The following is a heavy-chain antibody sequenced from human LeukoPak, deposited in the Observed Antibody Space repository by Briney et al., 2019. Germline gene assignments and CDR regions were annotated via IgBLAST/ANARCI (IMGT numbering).Heavy chain of an antibody. Sequence: GGSLRLSCAASGFTFSSYAMSWVRQAPGKGLEWVSAISGSGGSTYYADSVKGRFTISRDNSKNTLYLQMNSLRAEDTAVYYCASRRLDDFWSGYYAPLDYWGQGTLVTVSS. CDR3: ASRRLDDFWSGYYAPLDY. V-gene: IGHV3-23*01. J-gene: IGHJ4*02. D-gene: IGHD3-3*01. CDR2: ISGSGGST. CDR1: GFTFSSYA.